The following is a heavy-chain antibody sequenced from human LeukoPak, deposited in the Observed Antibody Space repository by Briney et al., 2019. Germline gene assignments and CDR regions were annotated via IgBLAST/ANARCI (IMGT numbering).Heavy chain of an antibody. J-gene: IGHJ6*04. Sequence: ASVKVSRKASGYTFTSYGISWVRQAPGQGLEWMGWISAYNGNTNYAQKLQGRVTMTTDTSTSTAYMELRSLRSDDTAVYYCARWGLTNYYYYYGMDVWGKGTTVTVSS. V-gene: IGHV1-18*04. CDR2: ISAYNGNT. D-gene: IGHD3-16*01. CDR3: ARWGLTNYYYYYGMDV. CDR1: GYTFTSYG.